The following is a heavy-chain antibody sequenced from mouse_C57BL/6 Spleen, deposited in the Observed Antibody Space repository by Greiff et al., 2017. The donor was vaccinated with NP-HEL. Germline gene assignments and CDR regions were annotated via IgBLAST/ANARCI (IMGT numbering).Heavy chain of an antibody. CDR3: ARWDYDYDELAD. Sequence: VQLQQSVAELVRPGASVKLSCTASGFKFKNSYMHWVQQRPEQGLEWIGRIDRANGNTKYAPKFQGKATITADTSSNTAYLQLSSLTSENTAIYYCARWDYDYDELADWGQGTLVTVAA. CDR2: IDRANGNT. CDR1: GFKFKNSY. J-gene: IGHJ3*01. D-gene: IGHD2-4*01. V-gene: IGHV14-3*01.